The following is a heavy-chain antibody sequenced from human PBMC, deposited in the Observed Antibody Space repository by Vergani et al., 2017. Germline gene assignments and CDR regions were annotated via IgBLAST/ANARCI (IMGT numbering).Heavy chain of an antibody. V-gene: IGHV4-30-2*01. Sequence: QLQLQESGSGLVKPSQTLSLTCAVSGGSISSGGYSWSWIRQPPGKGLEWIGYIYHSGSPYYNPSLKSRVTISVDRSTNQFSLKLSSVTAADTAVYYCARESSVVVPAAISKSYYYYMDVWGKGTTVTVSS. CDR2: IYHSGSP. CDR1: GGSISSGGYS. CDR3: ARESSVVVPAAISKSYYYYMDV. J-gene: IGHJ6*03. D-gene: IGHD2-2*01.